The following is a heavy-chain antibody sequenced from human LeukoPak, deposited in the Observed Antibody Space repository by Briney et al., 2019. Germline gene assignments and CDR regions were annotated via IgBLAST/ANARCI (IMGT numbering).Heavy chain of an antibody. J-gene: IGHJ4*02. V-gene: IGHV4-39*01. CDR1: GGSISSSSYY. Sequence: SETLSLTCTVSGGSISSSSYYWGWIRQPPGKGLEWIGSIYYSGSTYYNPSLKSRVTISVDTSKNQFSLKLSSVTAADTAVYYCARRRQLVLSNSFDYWGQGTLVTVSS. D-gene: IGHD6-6*01. CDR2: IYYSGST. CDR3: ARRRQLVLSNSFDY.